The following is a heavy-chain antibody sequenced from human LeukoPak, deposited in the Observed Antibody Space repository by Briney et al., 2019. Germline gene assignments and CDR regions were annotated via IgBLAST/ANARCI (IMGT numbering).Heavy chain of an antibody. D-gene: IGHD1-1*01. V-gene: IGHV1-2*02. J-gene: IGHJ4*02. CDR2: INPNSGGT. Sequence: ASVKVSCKASGYTFTVYYIHWVRQAPGQGLEWMGWINPNSGGTNYAQKFQGRVTMTRDTSISTAYMELSRLRSDDTAVYYCARPRLKPGPPPPIYYFDYWGQGTLVTVSS. CDR1: GYTFTVYY. CDR3: ARPRLKPGPPPPIYYFDY.